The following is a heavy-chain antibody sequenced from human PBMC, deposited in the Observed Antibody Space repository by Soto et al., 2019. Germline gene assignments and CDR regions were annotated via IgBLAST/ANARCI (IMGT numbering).Heavy chain of an antibody. CDR2: TYYSSKWYN. J-gene: IGHJ4*02. CDR3: AREMGDGYNYIDY. V-gene: IGHV6-1*01. D-gene: IGHD5-12*01. Sequence: PSQTLSLTFAISGDSFSGNTAAWHWIRQSPSRGLDLLGSTYYSSKWYNDYAVSVKSRITIHPDTSKNQFSLQLNSVTPEDTAVYYCAREMGDGYNYIDYSGQGTMVTVS. CDR1: GDSFSGNTAA.